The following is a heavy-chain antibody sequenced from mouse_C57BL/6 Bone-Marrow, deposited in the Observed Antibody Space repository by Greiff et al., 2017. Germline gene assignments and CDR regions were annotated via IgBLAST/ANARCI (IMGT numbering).Heavy chain of an antibody. CDR2: ISDGGSYT. V-gene: IGHV5-4*03. D-gene: IGHD2-4*01. J-gene: IGHJ4*01. CDR1: GFTFSSYA. Sequence: EVKLMESGGGLVKPGGSLKLSCAASGFTFSSYAMSWVRQTPEQRLEWVATISDGGSYTYYPDNVKGRFTISRDNAKNNLYLQMSHMKSEDTAMYYCARPGITTDYYAMDYWGQGTSVTVSS. CDR3: ARPGITTDYYAMDY.